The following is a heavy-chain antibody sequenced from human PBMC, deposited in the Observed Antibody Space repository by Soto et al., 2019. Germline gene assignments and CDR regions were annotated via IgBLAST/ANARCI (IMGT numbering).Heavy chain of an antibody. J-gene: IGHJ4*02. CDR3: ARDLDGSGAYYTDF. V-gene: IGHV1-18*01. CDR1: GYTFANYG. CDR2: ISAYKTNI. Sequence: ASVKVSCKALGYTFANYGITWVRRAPGQGLEWMGWISAYKTNIKYAQKFQGRVTLTTDTSTSTAYMELRSLRSDDTAIYYCARDLDGSGAYYTDFWGQGTLVTVSS. D-gene: IGHD3-10*01.